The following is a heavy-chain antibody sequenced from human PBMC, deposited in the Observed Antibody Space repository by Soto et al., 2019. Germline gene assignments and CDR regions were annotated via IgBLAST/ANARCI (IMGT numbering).Heavy chain of an antibody. CDR1: GFTFSSYS. CDR2: ISSSSSYI. V-gene: IGHV3-21*01. Sequence: GGSLRLSCAASGFTFSSYSMNWVRQAPGQGLERVSSISSSSSYIYYSDSVKGRFTISRDNAKNSLYLQMNSLRAEDTAVYYCAREDSAWVCGIVVVPAAYLDYWGQGTLVTVSS. J-gene: IGHJ4*02. CDR3: AREDSAWVCGIVVVPAAYLDY. D-gene: IGHD2-2*01.